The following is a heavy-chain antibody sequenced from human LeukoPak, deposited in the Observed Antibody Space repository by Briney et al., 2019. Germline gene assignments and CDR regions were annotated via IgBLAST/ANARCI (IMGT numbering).Heavy chain of an antibody. Sequence: PGASVTVSCKASGYTFTGYYMHWVRQAPGQGLEWMGIINPSGGSTSYAQKFQGRVTMTRDTSTSTVYMELSSLRSEDTAVYYCARPVDTAMVLPDSYYYYGMDVWGQGTTVTVSS. CDR3: ARPVDTAMVLPDSYYYYGMDV. CDR1: GYTFTGYY. J-gene: IGHJ6*02. V-gene: IGHV1-46*01. D-gene: IGHD5-18*01. CDR2: INPSGGST.